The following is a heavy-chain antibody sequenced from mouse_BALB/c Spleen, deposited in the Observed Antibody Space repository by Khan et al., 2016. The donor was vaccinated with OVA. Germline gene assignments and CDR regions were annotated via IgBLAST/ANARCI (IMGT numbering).Heavy chain of an antibody. CDR2: INPSSGYT. Sequence: QIQLVQSGAELARPGASVKMSCKASGYTFTSYTMHWVKQRPGQGLEWIGYINPSSGYTKYNQKFKDKATLTADKSSSTAYMQLSSLTSEDTAGYYCARTHERWGQGTTLTVSS. CDR3: ARTHER. V-gene: IGHV1-4*01. J-gene: IGHJ2*01. CDR1: GYTFTSYT.